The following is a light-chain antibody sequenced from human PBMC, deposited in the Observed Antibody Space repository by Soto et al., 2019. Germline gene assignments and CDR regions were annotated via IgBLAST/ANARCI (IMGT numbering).Light chain of an antibody. V-gene: IGKV1-9*01. J-gene: IGKJ2*03. CDR1: QDISTS. CDR2: PAS. CDR3: QHLRTYPFS. Sequence: DIQLTQSPSFLSASVVDRVTVSCRASQDISTSLAWFQQKAGKVPQLLVYPASTLQDGVPSRFSGSGSGTYLTLTINNLQAEDFATYYCQHLRTYPFSFGQGTKLDIK.